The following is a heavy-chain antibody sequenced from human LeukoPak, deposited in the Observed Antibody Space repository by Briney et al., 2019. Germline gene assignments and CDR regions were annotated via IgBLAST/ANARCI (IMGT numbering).Heavy chain of an antibody. D-gene: IGHD3-10*01. J-gene: IGHJ4*02. CDR2: IKQDGSEK. CDR3: ARDPYYGSGSPFDY. Sequence: GGSLRLSCAASGFTFSSYWMSWVRQAPGKGLEWVANIKQDGSEKYYVDSVKGRFTISRDNAKNSLYLQMNSLRAEDTAVYYCARDPYYGSGSPFDYWGQGTLVTVSS. CDR1: GFTFSSYW. V-gene: IGHV3-7*01.